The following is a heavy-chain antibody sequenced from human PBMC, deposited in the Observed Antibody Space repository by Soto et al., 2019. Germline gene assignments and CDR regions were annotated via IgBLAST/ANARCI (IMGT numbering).Heavy chain of an antibody. Sequence: GGSLRLSCAASGFTFSSYDMHWVRQATGKGLEWVSVIFSADNTHYADSVKGRFTISRDNSKNTVFLQMNSLRAEDTAVYYCAITGAGYYIVWGQGTPVTV. J-gene: IGHJ4*02. CDR2: IFSADNT. CDR3: AITGAGYYIV. CDR1: GFTFSSYD. D-gene: IGHD3-3*01. V-gene: IGHV3-53*01.